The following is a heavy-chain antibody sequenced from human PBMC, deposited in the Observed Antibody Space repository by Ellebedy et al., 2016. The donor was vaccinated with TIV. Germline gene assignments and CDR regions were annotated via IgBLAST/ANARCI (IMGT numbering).Heavy chain of an antibody. CDR3: ARHSRSVVVVAATQDYYYGMDV. CDR1: GGSISSSSYY. Sequence: SETLSLXCTVSGGSISSSSYYWGWIRQPPGKGLEWIGSIYYSGSTYYNPSLKSRVTISVDTSKNQFSLKLSSVTAADTAVYYCARHSRSVVVVAATQDYYYGMDVWGQGTTVTVSS. J-gene: IGHJ6*02. D-gene: IGHD2-15*01. CDR2: IYYSGST. V-gene: IGHV4-39*01.